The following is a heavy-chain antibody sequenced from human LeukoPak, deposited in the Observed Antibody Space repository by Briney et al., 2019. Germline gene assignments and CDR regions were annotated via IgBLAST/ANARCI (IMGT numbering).Heavy chain of an antibody. J-gene: IGHJ6*02. D-gene: IGHD1-7*01. Sequence: ASVKVSCKASGYTFTSYYLNWVRQAPGQGLEWMGIINPSGGSTSYAQKFQGRVAMTRATSTSTVYMELSSLRSEDTAVYYCARVELNYGMDVWGQGTTVTVSS. CDR3: ARVELNYGMDV. CDR1: GYTFTSYY. V-gene: IGHV1-46*01. CDR2: INPSGGST.